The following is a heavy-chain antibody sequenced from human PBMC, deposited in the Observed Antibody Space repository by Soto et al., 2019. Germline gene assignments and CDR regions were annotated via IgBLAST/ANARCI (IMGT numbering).Heavy chain of an antibody. D-gene: IGHD3-3*01. V-gene: IGHV1-18*01. CDR2: ISAYNGNT. J-gene: IGHJ6*03. CDR3: EIGFHLVFLEWFPPYYYMHA. Sequence: ASVKVSCKASGYTFTSYGISWVRQAPGQGLEWMGWISAYNGNTNYAQKLQGRVTMTTDTSTSTAYMELRSLRSDDTAVYYCEIGFHLVFLEWFPPYYYMHAWGKGPTVTVS. CDR1: GYTFTSYG.